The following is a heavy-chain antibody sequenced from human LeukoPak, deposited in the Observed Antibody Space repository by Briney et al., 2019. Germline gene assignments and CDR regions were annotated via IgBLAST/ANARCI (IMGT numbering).Heavy chain of an antibody. D-gene: IGHD6-13*01. CDR2: ISAYNGNT. CDR3: AREEPSGYSSSWRANWFDP. Sequence: AASVKVSCKASGYTFTSYGISWVRQAPGQGLEWMGWISAYNGNTNYAQKLQGRVTMTTDTSTSTAYMELRSLRSDDTAVYYCAREEPSGYSSSWRANWFDPWGQGTLVTVSS. V-gene: IGHV1-18*01. J-gene: IGHJ5*02. CDR1: GYTFTSYG.